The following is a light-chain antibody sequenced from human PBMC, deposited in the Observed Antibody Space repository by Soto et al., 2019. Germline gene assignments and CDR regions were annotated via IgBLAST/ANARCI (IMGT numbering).Light chain of an antibody. Sequence: DIHMTQSPSSLSVSVVDRGTITCRASQTISSWLAWYQQKPGKAPKLLIYKASTLKSGVPSRFSGSGSGTEFTLTISSLQPDDFATYYCQHYNSYSEAFGQGTKVDIK. CDR1: QTISSW. J-gene: IGKJ1*01. CDR3: QHYNSYSEA. V-gene: IGKV1-5*03. CDR2: KAS.